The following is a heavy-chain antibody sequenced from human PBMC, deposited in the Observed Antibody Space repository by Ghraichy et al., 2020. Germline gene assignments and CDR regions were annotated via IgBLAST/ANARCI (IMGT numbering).Heavy chain of an antibody. CDR3: ARDRDNGPFAVDTELSLPKEGFDP. D-gene: IGHD3-16*02. Sequence: SVKVSCKVSGGTFSSYAFSWVRQDPGQRLEWMGGIIPIFDKTDYAQKLQGRVTITADESETTVYMEMSSLTSEDTAMYYCARDRDNGPFAVDTELSLPKEGFDPWGQGTLVIVSS. CDR1: GGTFSSYA. J-gene: IGHJ5*02. V-gene: IGHV1-69*13. CDR2: IIPIFDKT.